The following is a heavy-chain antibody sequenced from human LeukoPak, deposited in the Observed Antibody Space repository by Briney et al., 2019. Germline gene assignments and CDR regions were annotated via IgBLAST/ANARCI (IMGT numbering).Heavy chain of an antibody. D-gene: IGHD6-13*01. Sequence: GGSLRLSCAAAGFTFSSYGMNWVRQAPGRGLEWVSSISGDSIHIFYADSVRGRFTISRDNAKSSLFLQMNSLRAEDTAVYYCAKDRGPYSSSWTFDYWGQGTLVTVSS. CDR2: ISGDSIHI. CDR3: AKDRGPYSSSWTFDY. J-gene: IGHJ4*02. CDR1: GFTFSSYG. V-gene: IGHV3-21*01.